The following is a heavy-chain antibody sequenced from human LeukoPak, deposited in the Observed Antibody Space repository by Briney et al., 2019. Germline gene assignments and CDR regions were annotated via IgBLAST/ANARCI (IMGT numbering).Heavy chain of an antibody. CDR1: GYRFTGYY. CDR3: ARDDYDSSGYYY. J-gene: IGHJ4*02. V-gene: IGHV1-46*01. CDR2: INPSGGST. D-gene: IGHD3-22*01. Sequence: GASVKVSCKASGYRFTGYYMHCVRQAPGQGLEWMGIINPSGGSTSYAQKFQGRVTMTRDKSTSTVYMELSSLRSEDTAVYYCARDDYDSSGYYYWGQGTLVTVSS.